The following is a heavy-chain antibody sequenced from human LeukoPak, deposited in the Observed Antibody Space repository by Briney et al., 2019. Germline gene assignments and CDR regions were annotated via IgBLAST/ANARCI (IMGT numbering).Heavy chain of an antibody. CDR2: ISSDGGNI. CDR1: GFSFSDYF. CDR3: ATSRVFDY. J-gene: IGHJ4*02. V-gene: IGHV3-11*04. Sequence: GGSLRLSCVTSGFSFSDYFMNWIRQAPGEGLEWLSFISSDGGNIYYTDSVKGRFTISRDNAKKTLYLDMNSLRVDDTAIYYCATSRVFDYWGQGILVTVSS.